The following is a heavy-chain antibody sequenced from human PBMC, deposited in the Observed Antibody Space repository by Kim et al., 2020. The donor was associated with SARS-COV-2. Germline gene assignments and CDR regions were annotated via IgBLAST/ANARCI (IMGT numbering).Heavy chain of an antibody. Sequence: NYNPPLRSRVTISVDTSKNQFSLRLSSVTAADTAVYYCARAYYYGSGLDVWGQGTTVTVSS. J-gene: IGHJ6*02. CDR3: ARAYYYGSGLDV. D-gene: IGHD3-10*01. V-gene: IGHV4-59*01.